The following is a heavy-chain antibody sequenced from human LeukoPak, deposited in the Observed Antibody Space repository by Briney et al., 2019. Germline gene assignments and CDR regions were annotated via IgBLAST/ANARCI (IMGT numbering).Heavy chain of an antibody. CDR2: LSYDGTNK. J-gene: IGHJ4*02. CDR3: ARALFTMIIEASFDY. CDR1: RFIFSSYA. Sequence: AGGSLRLSCAASRFIFSSYAMHWVRQAPGKGLEWVAILSYDGTNKYYADSVKGRFTISRDNSKNTLYLQMNSLRPEDTAVYYCARALFTMIIEASFDYWGQGTLVTVSS. V-gene: IGHV3-30*04. D-gene: IGHD3-22*01.